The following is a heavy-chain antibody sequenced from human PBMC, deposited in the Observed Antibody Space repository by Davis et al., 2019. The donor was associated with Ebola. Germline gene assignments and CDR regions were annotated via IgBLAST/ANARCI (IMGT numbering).Heavy chain of an antibody. CDR3: ARDPYYYGSGSRCGY. CDR2: IYHSGST. Sequence: PGGSLRLSCAVSGYSISSGYYWGWIRQPPGKGLEWIGSIYHSGSTYYNPSLKSRVTISVATSKNQFSLKLSSVTAADTAVYYCARDPYYYGSGSRCGYWGQGTLVTVSS. CDR1: GYSISSGYY. D-gene: IGHD3-10*01. V-gene: IGHV4-38-2*02. J-gene: IGHJ4*02.